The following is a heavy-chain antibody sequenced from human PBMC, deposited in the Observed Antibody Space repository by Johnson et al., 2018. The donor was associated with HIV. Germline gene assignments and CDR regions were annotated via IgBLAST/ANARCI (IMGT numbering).Heavy chain of an antibody. V-gene: IGHV3-11*01. Sequence: QVQLVESGGGLVQPGGSLRLSCAASGFTFADYYMNWMRQAPGKGLEWVSHISSSGSTIYYADSVKGRFTISRDNSKNTLYLQMNSLRAEDTAVYYCAKDDAYSGYGYDAFDIWGQGTMVTVSS. CDR1: GFTFADYY. CDR2: ISSSGSTI. D-gene: IGHD5-12*01. CDR3: AKDDAYSGYGYDAFDI. J-gene: IGHJ3*02.